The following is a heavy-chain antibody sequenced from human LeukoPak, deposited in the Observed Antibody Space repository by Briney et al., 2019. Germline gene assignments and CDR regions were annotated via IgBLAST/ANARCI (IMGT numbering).Heavy chain of an antibody. Sequence: GGSLRLSCAASGFTFAIYHMSWARQAPGKGLEWVATIRGDGVYYADSVKGRFTISRDDSKNTVYVQMNSLRAEDTAVYYCAKSRVEVAGTGGFDTWGRGTLVAVSS. CDR2: IRGDGV. V-gene: IGHV3-23*01. J-gene: IGHJ3*02. CDR3: AKSRVEVAGTGGFDT. D-gene: IGHD6-13*01. CDR1: GFTFAIYH.